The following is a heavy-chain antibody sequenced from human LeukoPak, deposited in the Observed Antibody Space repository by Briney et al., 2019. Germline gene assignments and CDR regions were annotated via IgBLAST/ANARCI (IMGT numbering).Heavy chain of an antibody. D-gene: IGHD1-1*01. Sequence: PGGSLRLSCAASGFTFSSYSMNWVRQAPGKGLEWVSSISSSSAYIYYADSMKGRFTISRDNAKNSLFLQMNSLRAEDTAVYYCAKERREQSRDNYFDYWGQGTLVTVSS. J-gene: IGHJ4*02. CDR2: ISSSSAYI. V-gene: IGHV3-21*04. CDR1: GFTFSSYS. CDR3: AKERREQSRDNYFDY.